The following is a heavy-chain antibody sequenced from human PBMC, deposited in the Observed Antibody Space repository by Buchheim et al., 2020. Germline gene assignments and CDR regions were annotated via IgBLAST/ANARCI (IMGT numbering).Heavy chain of an antibody. Sequence: QLQLQESGPGLVKPSETLSLTCTVSGGSISSGSYYWGWIRQSPGKGLEWIAIIGHTGDTYYNPSLQSRVTISVDTTQHQFSLKLSSVTAADTAVYYCARHRTVTGSSLSDYWGQGTL. J-gene: IGHJ4*02. CDR3: ARHRTVTGSSLSDY. CDR2: IGHTGDT. CDR1: GGSISSGSYY. D-gene: IGHD1-26*01. V-gene: IGHV4-39*01.